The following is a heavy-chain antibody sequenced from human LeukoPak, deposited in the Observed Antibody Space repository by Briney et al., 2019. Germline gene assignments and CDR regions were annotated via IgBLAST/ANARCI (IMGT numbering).Heavy chain of an antibody. CDR2: IKQDGSEK. J-gene: IGHJ6*02. CDR1: GFTFSSYW. D-gene: IGHD3-10*01. Sequence: GESLRLSCAASGFTFSSYWMSWVRQAPGKGLEWVANIKQDGSEKYYVDSVKGRFTISRDNAKNSLYLQMNSLRAEDTAVYYCARDSAYYYGSGSYSVYYYYYYGMDVWGQGTTVTVSS. V-gene: IGHV3-7*01. CDR3: ARDSAYYYGSGSYSVYYYYYYGMDV.